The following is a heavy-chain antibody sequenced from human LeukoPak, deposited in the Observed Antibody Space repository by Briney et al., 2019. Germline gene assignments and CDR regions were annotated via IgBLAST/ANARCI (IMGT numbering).Heavy chain of an antibody. Sequence: ASVKVSCKASGYTFTSYYMHWVRQAPGQGLEWMGIINPSGGSTSYAQKFQGRVTMTRNTSISTAYMELSSLRSEDTAVYYCARGAWGDITMIPWGQGTLVTVSS. D-gene: IGHD3-22*01. CDR2: INPSGGST. CDR1: GYTFTSYY. CDR3: ARGAWGDITMIP. J-gene: IGHJ5*02. V-gene: IGHV1-46*01.